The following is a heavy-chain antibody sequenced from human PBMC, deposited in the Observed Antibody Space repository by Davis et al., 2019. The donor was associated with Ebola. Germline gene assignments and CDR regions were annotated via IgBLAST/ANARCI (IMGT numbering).Heavy chain of an antibody. V-gene: IGHV3-30-3*01. J-gene: IGHJ6*02. D-gene: IGHD3-3*01. CDR2: ISYDGSNK. CDR1: GFTFSSYA. Sequence: PGGSLRLSCAASGFTFSSYAMHWVRQAPGKGLEWVAVISYDGSNKYYADSVKGRFTISRDNSKNTLYLQMNSLRAEDTAVYYCARDGGGTYYDFWSGYSYYYYGMDVWGQGTTVTVSS. CDR3: ARDGGGTYYDFWSGYSYYYYGMDV.